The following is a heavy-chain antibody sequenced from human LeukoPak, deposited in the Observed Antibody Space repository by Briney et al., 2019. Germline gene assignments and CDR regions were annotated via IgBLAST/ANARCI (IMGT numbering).Heavy chain of an antibody. D-gene: IGHD3-22*01. CDR2: IYSGGST. CDR3: ARLRGYYDSSGYYYVPIGNNWFDP. Sequence: GGSLRLSCAASGFIFSNWMSWVRQAPGKGLEWVSVIYSGGSTYYADSVKGRFTISRDNSKNTLYLQMNSLRAEDTAVYYCARLRGYYDSSGYYYVPIGNNWFDPWGQGTLVTVSS. J-gene: IGHJ5*02. CDR1: GFIFSNW. V-gene: IGHV3-53*01.